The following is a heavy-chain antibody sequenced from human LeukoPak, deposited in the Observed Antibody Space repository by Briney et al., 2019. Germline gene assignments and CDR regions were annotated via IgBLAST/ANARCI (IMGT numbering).Heavy chain of an antibody. V-gene: IGHV3-23*01. D-gene: IGHD3-10*01. Sequence: GGSLRLSCAASGFXFSSYAISWVRQAPGKGLEWVSAISGSGGSTYYADSVKGRFTISRDNSKNTLYLQMNSLRAEDTAVYYCAKDTMVRGVIRFDYWGQGTLVTVSS. J-gene: IGHJ4*02. CDR2: ISGSGGST. CDR3: AKDTMVRGVIRFDY. CDR1: GFXFSSYA.